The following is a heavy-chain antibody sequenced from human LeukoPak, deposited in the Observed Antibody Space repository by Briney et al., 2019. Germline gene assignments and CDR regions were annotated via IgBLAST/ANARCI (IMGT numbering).Heavy chain of an antibody. V-gene: IGHV3-48*04. J-gene: IGHJ4*02. Sequence: GGSLRLSCAASGFTFSSYSMNWVRQAPGKGLEWVSYISSITSSTSYADSVKGRLTISRDNAKNSLYLQMNSLTAEDTAVYYCARAKFGESPLDYWGQGTLVTVSS. CDR1: GFTFSSYS. D-gene: IGHD3-10*01. CDR2: ISSITSST. CDR3: ARAKFGESPLDY.